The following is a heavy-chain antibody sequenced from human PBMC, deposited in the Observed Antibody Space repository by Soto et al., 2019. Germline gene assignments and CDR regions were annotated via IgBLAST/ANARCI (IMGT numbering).Heavy chain of an antibody. CDR2: INPSGGST. J-gene: IGHJ4*02. D-gene: IGHD3-22*01. V-gene: IGHV1-46*01. CDR3: ARAVNPYYYDSSGSSDFDY. CDR1: GYTFTSYY. Sequence: ASVKVSCKASGYTFTSYYMHWVRQAPGQGLEWMGIINPSGGSTSYAQKFQGRVTMTRDTSTSTVYMELSSLRSEDTAVYYCARAVNPYYYDSSGSSDFDYWGQGTLVTVSS.